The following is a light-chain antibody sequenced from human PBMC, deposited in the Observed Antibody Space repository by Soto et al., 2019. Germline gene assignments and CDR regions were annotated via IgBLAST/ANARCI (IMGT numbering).Light chain of an antibody. CDR2: EVS. J-gene: IGLJ1*01. Sequence: SALTQPPSASGSPGQSVTISCTGTSSDVGGYNYVSWYQQYPGKAPKLMIYEVSKRPSGVPDRFSGSKSGNTASLTVSGLQAEDEADYYCCSYAGRNREVFGTGTKVTVL. V-gene: IGLV2-8*01. CDR1: SSDVGGYNY. CDR3: CSYAGRNREV.